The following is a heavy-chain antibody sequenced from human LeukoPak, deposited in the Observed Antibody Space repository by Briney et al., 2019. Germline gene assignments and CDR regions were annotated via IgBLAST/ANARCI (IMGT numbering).Heavy chain of an antibody. D-gene: IGHD2-2*01. CDR2: ISYDGSNK. V-gene: IGHV3-30*18. Sequence: GGSLRLSCAASGFTFSSYGMHWVRQAPGKGLEWVAVISYDGSNKYYADSVKGRFTISRDNSKNTLYLQMNSLRAEDTAVYYCAKDQPAAPVYWFDPWGQGTLVTVSS. J-gene: IGHJ5*02. CDR3: AKDQPAAPVYWFDP. CDR1: GFTFSSYG.